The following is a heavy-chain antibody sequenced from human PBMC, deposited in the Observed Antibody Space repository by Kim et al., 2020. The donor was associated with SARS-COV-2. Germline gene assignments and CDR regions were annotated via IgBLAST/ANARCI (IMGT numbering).Heavy chain of an antibody. D-gene: IGHD1-26*01. CDR3: ARDGEIVGASLGAFDI. CDR2: IYTSGST. CDR1: GGSISSYY. Sequence: SETLSLTCTVSGGSISSYYWSWIRQPAGKGLEWIGRIYTSGSTNYNPSLKSRVTMSVDTSKNQFSLKLSSVTAADTAVYYCARDGEIVGASLGAFDIWGQGTMVTVSS. V-gene: IGHV4-4*07. J-gene: IGHJ3*02.